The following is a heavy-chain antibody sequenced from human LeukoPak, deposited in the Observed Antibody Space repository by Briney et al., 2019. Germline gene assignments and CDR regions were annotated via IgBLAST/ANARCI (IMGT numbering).Heavy chain of an antibody. Sequence: GGSLRLSCAASGFTFSSYAMSWVRQAPGKGLEWVSAISGSGGSTYYADSVKGRFTISRDNSKNTLYLQMNSLRAEDTAVYYCAKRRVATIHGYYYYGMDVWGQGTTVTVSS. CDR1: GFTFSSYA. J-gene: IGHJ6*02. CDR3: AKRRVATIHGYYYYGMDV. D-gene: IGHD5-12*01. CDR2: ISGSGGST. V-gene: IGHV3-23*01.